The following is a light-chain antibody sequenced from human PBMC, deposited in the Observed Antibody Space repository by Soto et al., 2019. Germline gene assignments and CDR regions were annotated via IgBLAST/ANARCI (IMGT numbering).Light chain of an antibody. V-gene: IGKV3-15*01. J-gene: IGKJ5*01. CDR2: GAS. CDR1: QSIGNF. CDR3: QQYNNWPPIT. Sequence: MTQSPSTLSGSVGDRVTIPCRSSQSIGNFLNWYQQRQGQVPKLLIYGASTRATGIPARFSGSGSGTEFTLTISSLQSEDFAVYYCQQYNNWPPITFGQGTRLEIK.